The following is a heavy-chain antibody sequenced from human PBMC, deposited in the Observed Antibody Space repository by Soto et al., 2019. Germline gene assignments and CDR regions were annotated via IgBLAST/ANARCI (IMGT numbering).Heavy chain of an antibody. J-gene: IGHJ6*02. CDR3: ARAERGGRDYYYGMDV. Sequence: SETLSLTCTVSGGSISSSSYYWGWIRQPPGKGLEWIGSIYYSGSTYYNPSLKSRVAISVDTSTSTAYMELSSLRSEDTAVYYCARAERGGRDYYYGMDVWGQGTTVTVSS. CDR2: IYYSGST. D-gene: IGHD1-1*01. V-gene: IGHV4-39*07. CDR1: GGSISSSSYY.